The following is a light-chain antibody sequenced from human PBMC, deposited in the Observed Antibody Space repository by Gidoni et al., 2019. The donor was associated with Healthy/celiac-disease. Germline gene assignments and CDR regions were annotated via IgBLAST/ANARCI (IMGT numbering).Light chain of an antibody. CDR3: SSYTSSSTRDVV. V-gene: IGLV2-14*01. Sequence: QSALTPPAPVSGSPGQSITISCTGTSSDVGGYNYVSWYQQHPGKAPKPMIYDVSNRPPGVSNRFSGSKSGNTASLTISGLQAEDEADYYCSSYTSSSTRDVVFGGGTKLTVL. CDR2: DVS. CDR1: SSDVGGYNY. J-gene: IGLJ2*01.